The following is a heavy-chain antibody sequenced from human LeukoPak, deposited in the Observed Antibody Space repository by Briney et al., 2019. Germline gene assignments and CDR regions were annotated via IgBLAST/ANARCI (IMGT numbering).Heavy chain of an antibody. D-gene: IGHD3-3*01. CDR3: ARSDAYYDFWSGYHRPYYFDY. J-gene: IGHJ4*02. Sequence: ASVKVSCKASGYTFTSYAMNWVRQAPGRGLEWMGWINTNTGNPTYAQGFTGRFVFSLDTSVSTAYLQISSLKAEDTAVYYCARSDAYYDFWSGYHRPYYFDYWGQGTLVTVSS. CDR1: GYTFTSYA. V-gene: IGHV7-4-1*02. CDR2: INTNTGNP.